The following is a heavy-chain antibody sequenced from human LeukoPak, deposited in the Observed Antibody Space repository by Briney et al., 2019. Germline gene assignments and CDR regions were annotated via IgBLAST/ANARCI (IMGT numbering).Heavy chain of an antibody. Sequence: GGSLRLSCAASGFTFSSYGMSWVRRAPGKGLEWVSAISGSGGSTYYADSVKGRFTISRDNSKNTLYLQMNSLRAEDTAVYYCAKAGPRTFSSSSPFDPWGQGTLVTVSS. D-gene: IGHD6-13*01. CDR1: GFTFSSYG. V-gene: IGHV3-23*01. CDR2: ISGSGGST. J-gene: IGHJ5*02. CDR3: AKAGPRTFSSSSPFDP.